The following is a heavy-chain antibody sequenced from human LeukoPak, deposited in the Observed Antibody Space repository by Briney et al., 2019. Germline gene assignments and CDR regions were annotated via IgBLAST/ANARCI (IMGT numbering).Heavy chain of an antibody. J-gene: IGHJ4*02. CDR3: ARERGDYGGPDY. D-gene: IGHD4-23*01. CDR1: GGSTSRVN. CDR2: IYTSGNT. Sequence: SETLSLTSTLSGGSTSRVNSGCVWQPAGKGLEWIGRIYTSGNTNYNPSLKSRVTMSVDTSKNQFSLKLSSVTAADTAVYYCARERGDYGGPDYWGQGTLVTVSS. V-gene: IGHV4-4*07.